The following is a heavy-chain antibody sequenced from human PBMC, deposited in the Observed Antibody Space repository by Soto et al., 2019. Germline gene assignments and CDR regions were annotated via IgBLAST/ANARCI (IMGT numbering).Heavy chain of an antibody. CDR3: ARADSSWSFDY. CDR1: GGSISSYY. CDR2: IYYSGST. D-gene: IGHD6-13*01. V-gene: IGHV4-59*01. Sequence: SETLSLTCTVSGGSISSYYWSWSRQTPGKGLEWIGYIYYSGSTHYNPSLKSRVTISVDTSKNQFSLKLSSVTAADTAVYYCARADSSWSFDYWGQGTLVTVSS. J-gene: IGHJ4*02.